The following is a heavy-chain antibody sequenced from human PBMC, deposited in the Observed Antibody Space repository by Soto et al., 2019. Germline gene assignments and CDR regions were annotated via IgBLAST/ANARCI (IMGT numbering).Heavy chain of an antibody. Sequence: EVQLLESGGGLVQPGGSLRLSCAASGSTFSNYAMNWVRQAPGKGLEWVSGISGSGGSTYYADSVKGRLTISRDNSKNTLYLQMNSLRVEYTAVYYCPKRMRKRFLEQLYRMDVWGQGATASVSS. D-gene: IGHD3-3*01. CDR3: PKRMRKRFLEQLYRMDV. CDR1: GSTFSNYA. CDR2: ISGSGGST. J-gene: IGHJ6*02. V-gene: IGHV3-23*01.